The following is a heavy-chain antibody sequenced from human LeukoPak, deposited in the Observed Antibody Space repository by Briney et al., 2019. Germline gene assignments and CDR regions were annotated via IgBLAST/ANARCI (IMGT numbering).Heavy chain of an antibody. Sequence: GGSLRLSCAASGFTFSSYGMHWVRQAPGKGLEWVAVIWYDGSNKYYADSVKGRFTISTDNSKNTLYLQMNSLRAEDTAVYYCARGFPSIVVVVAATPGFDYWGQGTLVTVSS. D-gene: IGHD2-15*01. CDR3: ARGFPSIVVVVAATPGFDY. CDR2: IWYDGSNK. J-gene: IGHJ4*02. CDR1: GFTFSSYG. V-gene: IGHV3-33*01.